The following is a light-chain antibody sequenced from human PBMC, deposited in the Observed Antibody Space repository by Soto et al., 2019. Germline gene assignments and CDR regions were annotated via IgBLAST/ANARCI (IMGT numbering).Light chain of an antibody. Sequence: QSALTQPASVSGSPGQSITIFCAGTMRDIGAYNLVSWYQQHPGRAPQLIIYEVRNRPSGSSFRFSGSKSGNTASLTISGLQAEDEADYYFSSFTSRSSLIFGGGTKVTVL. V-gene: IGLV2-14*01. CDR2: EVR. CDR3: SSFTSRSSLI. J-gene: IGLJ2*01. CDR1: MRDIGAYNL.